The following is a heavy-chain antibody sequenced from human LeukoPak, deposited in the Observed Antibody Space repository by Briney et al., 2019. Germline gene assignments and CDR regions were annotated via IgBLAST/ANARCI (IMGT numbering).Heavy chain of an antibody. CDR1: GFFFTNAW. CDR2: LKSITDGGTT. V-gene: IGHV3-15*01. CDR3: TTVNYVAILAD. D-gene: IGHD2-21*01. Sequence: KTGGSLRLSCAASGFFFTNAWMSWVRQAPGKGLEWVGRLKSITDGGTTDYAAPVKGRFTITRDDSKSTLYLQMNSLKIEDTAVYYCTTVNYVAILADWGQGTLVTVST. J-gene: IGHJ4*02.